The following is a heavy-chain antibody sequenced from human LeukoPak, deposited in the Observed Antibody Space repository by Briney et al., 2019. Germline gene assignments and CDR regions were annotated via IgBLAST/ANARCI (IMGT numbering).Heavy chain of an antibody. CDR2: IRYDGSNK. V-gene: IGHV3-30*02. CDR3: AKDADIVVVPADPFDY. CDR1: GFTFSSYG. D-gene: IGHD2-2*01. J-gene: IGHJ4*02. Sequence: GGSLRLSCAASGFTFSSYGMHWVRQAPGKGLEWVAFIRYDGSNKYYADSVKGRFTISRDNSKNTLYLQMNSLRAEDTAVYYCAKDADIVVVPADPFDYWGQGTLVTVSS.